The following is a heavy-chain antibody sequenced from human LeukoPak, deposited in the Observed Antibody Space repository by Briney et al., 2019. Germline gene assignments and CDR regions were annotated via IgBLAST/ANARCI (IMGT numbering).Heavy chain of an antibody. Sequence: PGGSLRLSFAASGFTVSSNYMNWVRQAPGKGLEWVSVIYSDGNTYYADSVKGRFTISRDNSKNTLYLQMNSLRAEDTAVYYCARDRRLLYFGELFHDAFDIWGQGTMVTVSS. D-gene: IGHD3-10*01. CDR1: GFTVSSNY. J-gene: IGHJ3*02. V-gene: IGHV3-53*01. CDR3: ARDRRLLYFGELFHDAFDI. CDR2: IYSDGNT.